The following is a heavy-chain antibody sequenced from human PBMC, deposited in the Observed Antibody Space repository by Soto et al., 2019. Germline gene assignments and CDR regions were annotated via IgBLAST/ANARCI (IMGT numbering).Heavy chain of an antibody. CDR3: ARGRGAAADYFDF. CDR2: ISSSTSHT. V-gene: IGHV3-11*05. D-gene: IGHD6-13*01. Sequence: GGSLRLSCAVSGFTFSDYYMTWIGQAPGTGLEWVSYISSSTSHTNYADSVKGRFTISRDNAKNSLFLQMNSLRAEDTAVYYCARGRGAAADYFDFWGQGTLVTVSS. CDR1: GFTFSDYY. J-gene: IGHJ4*02.